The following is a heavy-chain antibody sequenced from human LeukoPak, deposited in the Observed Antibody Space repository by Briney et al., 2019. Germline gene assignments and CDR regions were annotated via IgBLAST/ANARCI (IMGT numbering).Heavy chain of an antibody. V-gene: IGHV3-23*01. CDR3: AKGAAAGKVDWFDP. D-gene: IGHD6-13*01. Sequence: GGSLRLSCEAQGLRFTNYAMMRVRQAPGKGLQWISTLTGYDGAYYADSGEGRFIISRDISKNTMFLQMYSLRAEDTAVYYCAKGAAAGKVDWFDPWGQGTLVTVSS. CDR1: GLRFTNYA. J-gene: IGHJ5*02. CDR2: LTGYDGA.